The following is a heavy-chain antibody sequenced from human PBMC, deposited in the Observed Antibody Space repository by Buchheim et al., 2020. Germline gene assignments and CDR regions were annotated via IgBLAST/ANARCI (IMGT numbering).Heavy chain of an antibody. CDR2: ISSEGSIK. D-gene: IGHD1-20*01. Sequence: QVQLEESGGGVVQPGASLRLSCAASGFTFSSLAMHWVRQAPGKGLEWVAVISSEGSIKYYADSVKGRFTISRDNSENTVDLQMNSLRGEDTAVYYCAREINWNPSTVLDYWGQGTL. V-gene: IGHV3-30-3*01. CDR3: AREINWNPSTVLDY. CDR1: GFTFSSLA. J-gene: IGHJ4*02.